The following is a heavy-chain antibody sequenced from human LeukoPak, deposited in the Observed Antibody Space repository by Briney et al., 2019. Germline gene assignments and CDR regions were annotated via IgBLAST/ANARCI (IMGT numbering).Heavy chain of an antibody. CDR3: ARDRVVVPAAIAPYYYYYMDV. CDR1: GYTFTSYG. CDR2: IGAYNGNT. J-gene: IGHJ6*03. Sequence: ASVKVSCKASGYTFTSYGISWVRQAPGQGLEWMGWIGAYNGNTNYAQKLQGRVTMTTDTSTSTAYMELRSLRSDDTAVYYCARDRVVVPAAIAPYYYYYMDVWGKGTTVTVSS. D-gene: IGHD2-2*01. V-gene: IGHV1-18*01.